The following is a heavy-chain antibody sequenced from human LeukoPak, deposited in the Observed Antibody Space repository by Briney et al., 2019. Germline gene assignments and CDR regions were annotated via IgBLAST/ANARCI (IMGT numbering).Heavy chain of an antibody. J-gene: IGHJ4*02. V-gene: IGHV5-51*03. CDR2: IYPGDSDT. CDR1: GYSFTSYW. Sequence: PGESLKISCKGSGYSFTSYWIGWVRQMPGKGLEWMGIIYPGDSDTRYCPSFQGQVTISADKSISTAYLQWSSLKASDTAMYYCARRYSSSWYGYYFDYWGQGTLVTVSS. D-gene: IGHD6-13*01. CDR3: ARRYSSSWYGYYFDY.